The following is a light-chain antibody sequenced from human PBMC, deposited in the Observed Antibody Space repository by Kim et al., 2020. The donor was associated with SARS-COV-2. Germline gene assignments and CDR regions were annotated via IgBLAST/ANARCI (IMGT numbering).Light chain of an antibody. CDR3: QFRTS. CDR1: QSVSSY. CDR2: DAS. Sequence: ATLSLSPGERATLSCGASQSVSSYLAWYQQKPGQAPRLLIFDASHRAPGIPARFSGSGSGTDFTLTISSLEPEDFAVYYCQFRTSFGGGTKVDIK. V-gene: IGKV3-11*01. J-gene: IGKJ4*01.